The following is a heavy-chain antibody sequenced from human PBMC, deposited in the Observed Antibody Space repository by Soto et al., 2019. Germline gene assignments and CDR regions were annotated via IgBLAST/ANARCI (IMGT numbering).Heavy chain of an antibody. D-gene: IGHD2-15*01. J-gene: IGHJ4*02. CDR1: GGTFSSYA. CDR2: IIPIYGTA. Sequence: VEVTCKGSGGTFSSYAISCVRQAPGQGLEWMGGIIPIYGTANYAQKFQGRVTITADESTSTAYMELSSLRSEDTAVYYCASQLVVVAATDPLFDYWGQGTLVTVSS. CDR3: ASQLVVVAATDPLFDY. V-gene: IGHV1-69*13.